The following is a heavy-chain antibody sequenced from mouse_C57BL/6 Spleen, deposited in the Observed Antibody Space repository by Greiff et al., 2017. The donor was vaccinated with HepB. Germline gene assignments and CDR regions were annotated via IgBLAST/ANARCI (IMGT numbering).Heavy chain of an antibody. J-gene: IGHJ2*01. Sequence: QVQLQQPGAELVMPGASVKLSCKASGYTFTSYWMHWVKQRPGQGLEWIGEIDPSDSYTNYNQKVKGKSTLTVDKSSSTAYMQLSSLTSEDPAVYYCARYDYDYWGQGTTLTVSS. CDR3: ARYDYDY. V-gene: IGHV1-69*01. D-gene: IGHD2-4*01. CDR2: IDPSDSYT. CDR1: GYTFTSYW.